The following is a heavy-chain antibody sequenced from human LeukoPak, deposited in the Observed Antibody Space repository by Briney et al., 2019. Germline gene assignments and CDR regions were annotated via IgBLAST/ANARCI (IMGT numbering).Heavy chain of an antibody. J-gene: IGHJ4*02. V-gene: IGHV4-4*02. CDR1: GGSISGSNW. D-gene: IGHD6-19*01. CDR3: AREGIAVAGNYFDY. CDR2: IYHSGST. Sequence: KPSETLSLTCAVSGGSISGSNWWTWVRQPPGKGLEWIAEIYHSGSTNYNPSLKSRVTISVDKSKNQFSLKLSSVTAADTAVYYCAREGIAVAGNYFDYWGQGTLVTVSS.